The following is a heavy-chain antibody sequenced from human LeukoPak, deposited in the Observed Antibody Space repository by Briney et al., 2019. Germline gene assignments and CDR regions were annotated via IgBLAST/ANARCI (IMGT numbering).Heavy chain of an antibody. CDR1: GFTFSSYS. D-gene: IGHD1-26*01. Sequence: PGGSLRLSCAASGFTFSSYSMNWVRQAPGKGLEWVSYISSSSSTIYYADSVKGRFTISRDNAKNSLYLQMNSLRAEDTPVYYCARESSEDRVGANWGIFDYWGQGTLVTVSS. J-gene: IGHJ4*02. V-gene: IGHV3-48*01. CDR2: ISSSSSTI. CDR3: ARESSEDRVGANWGIFDY.